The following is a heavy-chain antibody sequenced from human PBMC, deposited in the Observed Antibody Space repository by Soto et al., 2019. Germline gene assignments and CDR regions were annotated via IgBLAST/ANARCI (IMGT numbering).Heavy chain of an antibody. CDR2: VYWDDDK. Sequence: QITLNESGPALVKPTQTLTLTCTFSGFSLNTRDVGVGWIRQPPGKALEWLGVVYWDDDKTYSPSLKSRLTITKDTPKNQVVLRMTKMDPVDTATYYCAHCRGGVASFWGQATLVTVSS. V-gene: IGHV2-5*02. CDR1: GFSLNTRDVG. D-gene: IGHD3-16*01. J-gene: IGHJ4*02. CDR3: AHCRGGVASF.